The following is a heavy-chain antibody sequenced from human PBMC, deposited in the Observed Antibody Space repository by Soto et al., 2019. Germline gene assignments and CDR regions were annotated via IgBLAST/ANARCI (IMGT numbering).Heavy chain of an antibody. CDR3: ARVVVVAATSWDYYYMDV. D-gene: IGHD2-15*01. Sequence: SETLSLTCTVSGGSISSYYWSWIRQPPGKGLEWIGYIYYSGSTNYNPSLKSRVTISVDTSKNQFSLKLSSVTAADTAVYYCARVVVVAATSWDYYYMDVWGKGTTVTVSS. V-gene: IGHV4-59*01. CDR2: IYYSGST. CDR1: GGSISSYY. J-gene: IGHJ6*03.